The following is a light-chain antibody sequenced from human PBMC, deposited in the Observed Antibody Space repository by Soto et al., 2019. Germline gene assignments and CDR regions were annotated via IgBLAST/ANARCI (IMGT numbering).Light chain of an antibody. V-gene: IGKV3-11*01. CDR2: DAS. Sequence: IVLTQAPATLSFSPGGRATLSCRASQRVSSYLAWYQQKPGQAPRLLLYDASNRATGIPARFSGSGSGTDFTLTISSLEPEDFAIYYCQQRSNWPPVTFGGGTKVEIK. CDR1: QRVSSY. J-gene: IGKJ4*01. CDR3: QQRSNWPPVT.